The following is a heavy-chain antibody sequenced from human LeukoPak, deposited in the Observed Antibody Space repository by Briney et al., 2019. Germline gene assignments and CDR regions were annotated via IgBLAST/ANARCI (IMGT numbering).Heavy chain of an antibody. CDR1: GYTFTSYY. Sequence: ASVKVSCKASGYTFTSYYMHWVRQAPGQGLEWMGIFNPSGGSTSYAQKFQGRVTMTRDTSTSTVYMELSSLRSEDTAVYYCARAGGEYCSGGSCYPRFQHWGQGTLVTVSS. D-gene: IGHD2-15*01. J-gene: IGHJ1*01. CDR2: FNPSGGST. CDR3: ARAGGEYCSGGSCYPRFQH. V-gene: IGHV1-46*01.